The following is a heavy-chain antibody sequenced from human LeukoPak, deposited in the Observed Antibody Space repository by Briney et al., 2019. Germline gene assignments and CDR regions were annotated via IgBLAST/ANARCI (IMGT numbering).Heavy chain of an antibody. J-gene: IGHJ4*02. CDR2: ISAYNGNT. Sequence: EASVKVSCKASGYTFTSYGISWVRQAPGQGLEWIGWISAYNGNTNYAQKLQGRVTMTTDTSTSTAYMELRSLRSDDTAVYYCARRRTSPYYYDSSGYYGGLDYWGQGTLVTVSS. V-gene: IGHV1-18*01. CDR1: GYTFTSYG. D-gene: IGHD3-22*01. CDR3: ARRRTSPYYYDSSGYYGGLDY.